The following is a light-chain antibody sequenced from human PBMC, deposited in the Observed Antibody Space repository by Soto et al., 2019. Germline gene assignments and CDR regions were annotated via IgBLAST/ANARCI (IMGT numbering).Light chain of an antibody. Sequence: IQLTQSPSSLSASVGDKVTITCRASHSIXSYLNWVQQKPGKAPKLLIHDASSLQTGDPSRFSGSGSGTDFSLTISSLQPEDFATYYCQQSYSTPPWTFGQGTKVDIK. CDR3: QQSYSTPPWT. V-gene: IGKV1-39*01. CDR2: DAS. J-gene: IGKJ1*01. CDR1: HSIXSY.